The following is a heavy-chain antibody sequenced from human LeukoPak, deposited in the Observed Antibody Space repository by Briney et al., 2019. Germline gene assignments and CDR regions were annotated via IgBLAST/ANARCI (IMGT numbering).Heavy chain of an antibody. V-gene: IGHV3-48*03. CDR3: ARVMYYYGSGSYPTYDY. J-gene: IGHJ4*02. Sequence: SGGSLRLSCAASGFTFSSYEMNWVRQAPGKGLEWVSYISSSGSTIYYADSVKGRFTIPRDNAKNSLYLQMNSLRAEDTAVYYCARVMYYYGSGSYPTYDYWGQGTLVTVSS. D-gene: IGHD3-10*01. CDR2: ISSSGSTI. CDR1: GFTFSSYE.